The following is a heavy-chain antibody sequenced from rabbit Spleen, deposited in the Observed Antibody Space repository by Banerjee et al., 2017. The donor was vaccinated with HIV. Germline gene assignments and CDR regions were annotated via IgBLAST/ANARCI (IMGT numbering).Heavy chain of an antibody. D-gene: IGHD1-1*01. CDR3: ARDLGSVVGWNFKL. Sequence: LEESGGGLVKPEGSLTLTCKASGVSLNDKDVMCWVRQAPGKGLQWIACINTDTGKAVYATWAKGRFTISRTSSTTVTLQMTSLTAADTATHFCARDLGSVVGWNFKLWGPGTLVTVS. V-gene: IGHV1S45*01. CDR2: INTDTGKA. CDR1: GVSLNDKDV. J-gene: IGHJ4*01.